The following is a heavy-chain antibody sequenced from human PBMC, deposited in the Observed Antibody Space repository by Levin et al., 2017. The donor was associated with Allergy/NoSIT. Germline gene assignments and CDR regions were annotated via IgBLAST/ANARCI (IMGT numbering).Heavy chain of an antibody. D-gene: IGHD3-10*01. Sequence: ASVKVSCKASGYTFTSYGISWVRQAPGQGLEWMGWISAYNGNTNYAQKLQGRVTMTTDTSTSTAYMELRSLRSDDTAVYYCARGGALWFRELYNYYFDYWGQGTLVTVSS. J-gene: IGHJ4*02. V-gene: IGHV1-18*01. CDR1: GYTFTSYG. CDR3: ARGGALWFRELYNYYFDY. CDR2: ISAYNGNT.